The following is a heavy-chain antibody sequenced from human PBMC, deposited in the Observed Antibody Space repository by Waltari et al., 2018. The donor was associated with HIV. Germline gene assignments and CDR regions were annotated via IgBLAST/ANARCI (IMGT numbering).Heavy chain of an antibody. V-gene: IGHV3-21*01. CDR2: ISSRSIYI. Sequence: EVQLVESGGGLVKPGGSLGISCAASGVIFSSYSMNGVRQAPGKGLEWVSSISSRSIYISYADSVKGRFTISRDNAKNSLYLQMNSLRAEDTAVYYCARQDSSGGNYYYGMDVWGQGTTVTVSS. D-gene: IGHD3-22*01. J-gene: IGHJ6*02. CDR1: GVIFSSYS. CDR3: ARQDSSGGNYYYGMDV.